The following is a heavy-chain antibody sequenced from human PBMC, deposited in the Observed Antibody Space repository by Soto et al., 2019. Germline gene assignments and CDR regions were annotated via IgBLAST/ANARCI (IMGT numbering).Heavy chain of an antibody. V-gene: IGHV1-24*01. J-gene: IGHJ5*02. Sequence: QVQLVQSGAEVKKPGASLKVSCKVSGYTLNEVAMHWVRQAPGKGLEWLGGFDPDEAETIYAQHFQGRVIMPEDTSTDTVYMGLSSLRSEDTALYFCTTYHGDYNFDHWGQGTLVTVSS. D-gene: IGHD4-17*01. CDR3: TTYHGDYNFDH. CDR2: FDPDEAET. CDR1: GYTLNEVA.